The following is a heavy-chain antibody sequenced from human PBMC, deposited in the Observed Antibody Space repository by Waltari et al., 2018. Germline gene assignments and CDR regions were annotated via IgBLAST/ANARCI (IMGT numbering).Heavy chain of an antibody. D-gene: IGHD3-10*01. V-gene: IGHV3-23*01. Sequence: LESGGAMVQSGGSLRLSCSVSGFTFSNFLMALGRRAPGKGLEWVSVISESGRSTLYTDSVRGRFTISRDNSRNTLYLEMNSLRVEDAAIYYCAKDNRAPISGSPTYYFDHWGHGTVVTVSP. CDR2: ISESGRST. CDR3: AKDNRAPISGSPTYYFDH. J-gene: IGHJ4*01. CDR1: GFTFSNFL.